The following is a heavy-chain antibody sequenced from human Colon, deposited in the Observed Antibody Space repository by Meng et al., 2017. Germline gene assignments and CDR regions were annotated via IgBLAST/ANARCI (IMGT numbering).Heavy chain of an antibody. Sequence: GESLKISCAASGFTFIEYWMSWVRQAPGKGLEWVANIKGDGSERRYADFVEGRFIISRDNARNTLYLQMNSLRGEDAAVYYCVRDFVGYWGQGTPVTVSS. CDR1: GFTFIEYW. V-gene: IGHV3-7*01. J-gene: IGHJ4*02. D-gene: IGHD6-6*01. CDR2: IKGDGSER. CDR3: VRDFVGY.